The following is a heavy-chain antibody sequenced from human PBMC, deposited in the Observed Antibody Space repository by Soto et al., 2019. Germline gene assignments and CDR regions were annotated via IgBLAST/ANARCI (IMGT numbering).Heavy chain of an antibody. V-gene: IGHV4-34*01. CDR1: GGSFSGYY. Sequence: SETLSLTCAVYGGSFSGYYWSWIRQPPGKGLEWIGEINHSGSTNYNPSLKSRVTISVDTSKNQFSLKLSSVTAADTAVYYCARAPPYDYIWGSYRYSAFDIWGQGTMVTVSS. CDR3: ARAPPYDYIWGSYRYSAFDI. D-gene: IGHD3-16*02. J-gene: IGHJ3*02. CDR2: INHSGST.